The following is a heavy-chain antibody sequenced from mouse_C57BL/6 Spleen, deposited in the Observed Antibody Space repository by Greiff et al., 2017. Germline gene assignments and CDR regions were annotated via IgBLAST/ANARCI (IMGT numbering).Heavy chain of an antibody. Sequence: VQLQQSGAELVKPGASVKLSCKASGYTFTEYTIHWVKQRSVQGLEWIGWFYPGSGSIKYNEKFKDKATLTADKSSSTVYMELSRLTSEDSAVYVCARHEDLPYYDGSRGVVFDDWGQGTTLTVAS. J-gene: IGHJ2*01. CDR1: GYTFTEYT. CDR2: FYPGSGSI. CDR3: ARHEDLPYYDGSRGVVFDD. V-gene: IGHV1-62-2*01. D-gene: IGHD1-1*01.